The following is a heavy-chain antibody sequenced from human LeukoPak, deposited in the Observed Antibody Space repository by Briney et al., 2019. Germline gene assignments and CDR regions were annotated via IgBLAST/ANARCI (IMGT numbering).Heavy chain of an antibody. CDR1: GGSISSGDYY. Sequence: SQTLSLTCTVSGGSISSGDYYWSWIRQPPGKGLEWIGYIYYSGSTYYNPSLKSRVTISVDTSKNQFSLKLSSVTAADTAVYYCARGGYPRHYMDVWGKGTTVTVSS. V-gene: IGHV4-30-4*08. D-gene: IGHD5-12*01. CDR2: IYYSGST. CDR3: ARGGYPRHYMDV. J-gene: IGHJ6*03.